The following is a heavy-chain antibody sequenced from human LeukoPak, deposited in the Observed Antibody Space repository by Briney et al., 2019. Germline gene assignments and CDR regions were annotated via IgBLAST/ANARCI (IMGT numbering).Heavy chain of an antibody. CDR2: ISYDGSNK. Sequence: GGSLRLSCASSGFTFSTYDMHWVRQAPGKGLEWVAVISYDGSNKYYADSVKGRFTISRDNSKNTLFLQMNSLRGEDTAVYFCVRDGPLEYCSRARCYFFDQWGQGALVTVSS. J-gene: IGHJ4*02. D-gene: IGHD2-2*01. CDR3: VRDGPLEYCSRARCYFFDQ. V-gene: IGHV3-30*03. CDR1: GFTFSTYD.